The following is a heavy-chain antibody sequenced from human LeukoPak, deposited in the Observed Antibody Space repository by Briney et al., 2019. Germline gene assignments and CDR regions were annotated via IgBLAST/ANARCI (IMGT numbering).Heavy chain of an antibody. CDR2: INADSSHT. Sequence: PGGSLRLSCAASGFTFSDYYVSWMRQAPGKGLESVSYINADSSHTNYADSVKGRFTISRDNVKNSLFLQMNSLRADDTAVYYCATGGGQWLPHYWGQGTLVTVSS. J-gene: IGHJ4*02. D-gene: IGHD6-19*01. CDR3: ATGGGQWLPHY. V-gene: IGHV3-11*06. CDR1: GFTFSDYY.